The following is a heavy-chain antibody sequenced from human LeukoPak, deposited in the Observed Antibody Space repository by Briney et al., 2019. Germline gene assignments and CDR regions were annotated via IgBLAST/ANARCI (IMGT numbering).Heavy chain of an antibody. CDR1: GLTFINYG. V-gene: IGHV3-30*03. Sequence: GGSLRLSCAAFGLTFINYGMHWVRQAPDKGLEWVAVIASGGNMENYADSVRGRFTISRDNSKNTLYLQMNSLRPEDTALYYCARTTSAWSPMAFDIWGQGTMVTVSS. D-gene: IGHD1-1*01. CDR3: ARTTSAWSPMAFDI. J-gene: IGHJ3*02. CDR2: IASGGNME.